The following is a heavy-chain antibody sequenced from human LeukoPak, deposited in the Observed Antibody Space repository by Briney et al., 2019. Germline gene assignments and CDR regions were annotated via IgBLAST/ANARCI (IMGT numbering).Heavy chain of an antibody. Sequence: PGGSLRLSCAASGFTFSSYAMSWVRQAPGKGLEWVSAISGSGGSTYYADSVKGRFTISRDNSKNTLYLQMNSLRAEDTAVYYCAKVAPMTTVTTGRGLLDYWGQGTLVTVSS. J-gene: IGHJ4*02. CDR1: GFTFSSYA. D-gene: IGHD4-17*01. CDR2: ISGSGGST. V-gene: IGHV3-23*01. CDR3: AKVAPMTTVTTGRGLLDY.